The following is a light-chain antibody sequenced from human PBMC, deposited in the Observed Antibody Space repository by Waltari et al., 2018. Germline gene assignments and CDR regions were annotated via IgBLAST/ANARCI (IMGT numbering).Light chain of an antibody. CDR2: EVT. Sequence: QSALTQPASVSGSPGQSITISCSGTSSDIGNYNLVSWYQQHPGKAPQLMIYEVTKRPSGVSNRFSGSKSGNTASLTISGLQAEDEADYYCCSYVTTTTSYILFGGGTKLTVL. CDR3: CSYVTTTTSYIL. J-gene: IGLJ3*02. V-gene: IGLV2-23*02. CDR1: SSDIGNYNL.